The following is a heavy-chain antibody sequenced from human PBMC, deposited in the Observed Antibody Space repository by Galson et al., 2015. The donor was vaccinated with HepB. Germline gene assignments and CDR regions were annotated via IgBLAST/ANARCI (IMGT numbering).Heavy chain of an antibody. J-gene: IGHJ3*02. CDR2: IYHSGKT. CDR1: GVSISSTNYY. V-gene: IGHV4-31*03. D-gene: IGHD1-26*01. Sequence: TLSLTCTVSGVSISSTNYYWVWIRQHPGKGLEWIGSIYHSGKTYYNPSLKSRIIMSVDTSQNQFSLKLNSVTAADTAVYYCARDYVGGAFDIWGQGTLVTVSS. CDR3: ARDYVGGAFDI.